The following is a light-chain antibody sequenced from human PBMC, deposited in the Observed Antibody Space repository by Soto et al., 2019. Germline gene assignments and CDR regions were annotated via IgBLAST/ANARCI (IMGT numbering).Light chain of an antibody. V-gene: IGLV1-51*01. Sequence: QSVLTQPPAVSAAPGQKVTISCSGSTSNIGNNYVSWYQQLPGTAPKLLIYDNNKRPSGILDRFSGSKSGTSATLGITGLQTGDEADYYCGTWDSILIAVVFGGGTKVTVL. CDR2: DNN. CDR1: TSNIGNNY. J-gene: IGLJ2*01. CDR3: GTWDSILIAVV.